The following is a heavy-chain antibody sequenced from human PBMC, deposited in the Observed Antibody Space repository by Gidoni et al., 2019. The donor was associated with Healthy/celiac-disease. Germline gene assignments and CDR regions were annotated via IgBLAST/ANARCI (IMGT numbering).Heavy chain of an antibody. CDR2: IYPSDSDT. J-gene: IGHJ3*02. CDR1: GYSFTTYW. CDR3: ARAEQQLALTPDAFDI. D-gene: IGHD6-13*01. V-gene: IGHV5-51*01. Sequence: DVQLVQSGAELKKSGESLELSCKGSGYSFTTYWIGWVRHLPGKGLEWMGIIYPSDSDTRYSPSCQGKVTISADKAISTAYLQWSSLKASDTTMYYCARAEQQLALTPDAFDIWGQGTMVTVSS.